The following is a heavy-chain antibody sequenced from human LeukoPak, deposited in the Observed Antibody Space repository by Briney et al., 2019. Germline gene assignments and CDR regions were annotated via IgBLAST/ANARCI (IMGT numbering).Heavy chain of an antibody. Sequence: PGRSLRLSCAASGFTFSSYAMHWARQAPGKGLEWVAVISYDGTNKYYTDSVKGRFTISRDNSKNTLYLQMNSLRAEDTAVYYCAKGFHYLRDRPRDDFWGQGTLVTVSS. CDR3: AKGFHYLRDRPRDDF. V-gene: IGHV3-30-3*01. CDR2: ISYDGTNK. CDR1: GFTFSSYA. J-gene: IGHJ4*02. D-gene: IGHD3-10*01.